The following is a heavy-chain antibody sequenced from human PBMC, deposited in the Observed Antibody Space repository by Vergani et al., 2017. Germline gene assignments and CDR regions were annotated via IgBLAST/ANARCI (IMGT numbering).Heavy chain of an antibody. D-gene: IGHD3-9*01. J-gene: IGHJ4*02. CDR1: AYSISSGFF. Sequence: QVQLQESGPGLVRPSETLSLTCTVSAYSISSGFFWGWIRQPPGKGLEWIGSMDYNGLAYYSPSLKSRVTISVDTPKNHFSLKLSSVTAADTAVYYFVRDKTYYDTLIGYAGYYFDSWGQGALVTVS. V-gene: IGHV4-38-2*02. CDR3: VRDKTYYDTLIGYAGYYFDS. CDR2: MDYNGLA.